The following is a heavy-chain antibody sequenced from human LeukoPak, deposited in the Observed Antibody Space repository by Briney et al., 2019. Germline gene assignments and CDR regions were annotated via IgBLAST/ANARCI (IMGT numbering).Heavy chain of an antibody. CDR3: TRGRYYYGMDV. V-gene: IGHV3-21*01. J-gene: IGHJ6*02. CDR1: GFTFSSYS. Sequence: GGSLRLSCAATGFTFSSYSMNWVRQAPGKGLEWVSSISSSSSYLYYADSVKGRFTISRDNAKNSLYLQMNSLRAGDTAVYYCTRGRYYYGMDVWGQGTTVTVSS. CDR2: ISSSSSYL.